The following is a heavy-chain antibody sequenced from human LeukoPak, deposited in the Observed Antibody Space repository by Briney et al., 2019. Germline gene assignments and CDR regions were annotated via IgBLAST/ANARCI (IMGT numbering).Heavy chain of an antibody. CDR3: ARHEDILTGYYNWFDP. CDR1: GGSISSTTYY. V-gene: IGHV4-39*01. J-gene: IGHJ5*02. D-gene: IGHD3-9*01. Sequence: SETLSLTCTVSGGSISSTTYYWGWIRQPPGKGLEWIGSILPGGNTNYSPSLKSRVTISADTSKNQFSLRVRSVTAADTAVYYCARHEDILTGYYNWFDPWGQGTLVTVSS. CDR2: ILPGGNT.